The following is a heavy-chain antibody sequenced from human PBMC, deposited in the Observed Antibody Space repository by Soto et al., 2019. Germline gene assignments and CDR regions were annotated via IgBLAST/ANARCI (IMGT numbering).Heavy chain of an antibody. CDR3: ARDHSSSSWYPNWFDP. Sequence: VRVSFQASVYTFTICAMHWVRQAPGQRLEWMGWINAGNGNTKYSQKFQGRVTITRDTSASTAYMELSSLRSEDTAVYYCARDHSSSSWYPNWFDPWGQGTLVTVSS. CDR2: INAGNGNT. V-gene: IGHV1-3*01. CDR1: VYTFTICA. J-gene: IGHJ5*02. D-gene: IGHD6-13*01.